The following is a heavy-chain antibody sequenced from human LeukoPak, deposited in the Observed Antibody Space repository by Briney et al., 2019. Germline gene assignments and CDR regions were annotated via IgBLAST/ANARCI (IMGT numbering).Heavy chain of an antibody. Sequence: ASVKVSCTTSGYTFTIHHIQWVRQAPGQGLEWMGWINTNSGGTIYSQMFQGRITMTRDPSITTAYMELSSLRSDDTAVYYCARDYSTSSWDTWGQGTLVTVSS. CDR3: ARDYSTSSWDT. CDR2: INTNSGGT. V-gene: IGHV1-2*02. CDR1: GYTFTIHH. J-gene: IGHJ5*02. D-gene: IGHD6-13*01.